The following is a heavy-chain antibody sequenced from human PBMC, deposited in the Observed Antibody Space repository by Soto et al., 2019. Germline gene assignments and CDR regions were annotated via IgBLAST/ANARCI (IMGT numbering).Heavy chain of an antibody. CDR1: GGTFSSYA. CDR2: IIPIFGTA. J-gene: IGHJ4*02. CDR3: ASPRDNAAGRYYFDY. D-gene: IGHD6-13*01. V-gene: IGHV1-69*01. Sequence: QVQLVQSGAEVKKPGSSVKVSCKASGGTFSSYAISWVRQAPGQGLEWMGGIIPIFGTANYAQKFQGRVTITADESTSTAYMELSSLRAEDTAVYYCASPRDNAAGRYYFDYWGQGTLVTVSS.